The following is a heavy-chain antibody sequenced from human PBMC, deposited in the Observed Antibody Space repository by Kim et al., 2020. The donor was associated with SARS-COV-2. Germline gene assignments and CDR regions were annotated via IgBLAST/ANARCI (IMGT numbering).Heavy chain of an antibody. CDR1: GGSMSTSSYY. V-gene: IGHV4-39*01. Sequence: SETLSLTCTVSGGSMSTSSYYWGWIRQPPGKGLEWIGSIYYSGSTYYNPSLKSRVTISVDTSKNQFSLKLSSLTATDTAVYYCARHSQQTVLLSHFEDGGQGTLVTVSS. CDR3: ARHSQQTVLLSHFED. D-gene: IGHD3-10*01. J-gene: IGHJ4*02. CDR2: IYYSGST.